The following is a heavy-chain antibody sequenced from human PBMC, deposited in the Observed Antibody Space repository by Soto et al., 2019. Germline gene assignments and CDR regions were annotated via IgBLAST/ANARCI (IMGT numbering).Heavy chain of an antibody. CDR1: GFTFDDYG. J-gene: IGHJ3*02. D-gene: IGHD2-15*01. V-gene: IGHV3-20*01. CDR2: INWNGGST. Sequence: GGSLRLSCAAPGFTFDDYGMSWVRQAPGKGLEWVSGINWNGGSTGYADSVKGRFTISRDNAKNSLYLQMNSLRAEDTALYHCARGAVVVVDALDAFDIWGQGTMVTVSS. CDR3: ARGAVVVVDALDAFDI.